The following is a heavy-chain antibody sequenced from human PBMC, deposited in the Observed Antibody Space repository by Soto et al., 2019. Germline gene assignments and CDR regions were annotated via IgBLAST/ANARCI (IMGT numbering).Heavy chain of an antibody. D-gene: IGHD3-22*01. CDR1: GFIFNNYA. V-gene: IGHV1-18*04. Sequence: ASVKVSCKAFGFIFNNYAISWVRQAPGQGLEWMGWISANSGNTNYAQKLQGRVTMTTDTSTSTAYMELRSLRSDDTAVYYCATAGNYQSSGSDFWGQGNRVTVYS. CDR2: ISANSGNT. CDR3: ATAGNYQSSGSDF. J-gene: IGHJ4*02.